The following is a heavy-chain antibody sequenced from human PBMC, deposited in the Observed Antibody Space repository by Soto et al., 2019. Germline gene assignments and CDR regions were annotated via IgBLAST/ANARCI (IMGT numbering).Heavy chain of an antibody. CDR2: INAGNGNT. CDR1: GYTFTSYA. CDR3: ARDLSSNWLVPSPDY. D-gene: IGHD6-19*01. V-gene: IGHV1-3*05. Sequence: QVQLVQSGAEEKKPGASVKVSCKASGYTFTSYAMHWVHQAPGQRLEWMGWINAGNGNTKYSQKFQGRVTITRDTSVSTAYMELSSLRSQDTAVYYCARDLSSNWLVPSPDYWGQEILITVSS. J-gene: IGHJ4*02.